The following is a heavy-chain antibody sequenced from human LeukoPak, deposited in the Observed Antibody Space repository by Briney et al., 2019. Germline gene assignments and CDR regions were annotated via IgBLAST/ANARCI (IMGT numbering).Heavy chain of an antibody. D-gene: IGHD3-16*01. CDR1: GFTFSNSG. Sequence: QSGGSLRLSCAASGFTFSNSGMSWVRRAPGKGLEWVSAITGSGGNTYYADSVKGRFTISRDNSKNTLYLQMSSLRAEDTAVYYCAKVGGYFDYWGQGTLVTVSS. CDR2: ITGSGGNT. V-gene: IGHV3-23*01. J-gene: IGHJ4*02. CDR3: AKVGGYFDY.